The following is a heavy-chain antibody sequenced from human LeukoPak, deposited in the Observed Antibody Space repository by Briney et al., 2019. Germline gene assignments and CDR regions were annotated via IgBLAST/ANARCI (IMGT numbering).Heavy chain of an antibody. Sequence: ASVKVSCKASGGTFSSYAISWVRQAPGQGLEWMGIINPSGGSTSYAQKFQGRVTMTRDMSTGTDYMELSSLRSEDTAVYYCARDNSVEDTAWWFDPWGQGTLVTVSS. J-gene: IGHJ5*02. V-gene: IGHV1-46*01. D-gene: IGHD4-23*01. CDR1: GGTFSSYA. CDR2: INPSGGST. CDR3: ARDNSVEDTAWWFDP.